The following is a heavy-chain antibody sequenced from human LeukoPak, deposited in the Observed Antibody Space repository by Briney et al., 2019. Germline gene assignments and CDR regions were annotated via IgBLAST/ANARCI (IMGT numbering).Heavy chain of an antibody. D-gene: IGHD1-26*01. CDR2: IYPGDSDT. Sequence: GESLKISCKGSGYSFSSYWIGWVRQMPGKGLERMGIIYPGDSDTRYSPSFQGQVTISADKSISTAYLQWSGLKASDTAMYYCARRSRQYSGSYSPFDYWGQGTLVTVSS. CDR1: GYSFSSYW. V-gene: IGHV5-51*01. J-gene: IGHJ4*02. CDR3: ARRSRQYSGSYSPFDY.